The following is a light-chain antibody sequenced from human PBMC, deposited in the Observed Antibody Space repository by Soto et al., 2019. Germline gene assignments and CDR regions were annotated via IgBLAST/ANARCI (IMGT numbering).Light chain of an antibody. CDR3: QQDGTSPPLT. V-gene: IGKV3-20*01. CDR2: GAS. Sequence: EIVLMQSPGTLSLSPGERATLSCRASQSVSSSYLAWYQQKPGQAPRLLIDGASSRATGTPDRFSGSGSGTDFTLTISRLEPEDFAVYYCQQDGTSPPLTFGGGTKVEIK. CDR1: QSVSSSY. J-gene: IGKJ4*01.